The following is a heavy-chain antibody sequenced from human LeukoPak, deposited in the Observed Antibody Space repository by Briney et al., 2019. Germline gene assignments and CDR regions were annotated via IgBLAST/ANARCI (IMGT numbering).Heavy chain of an antibody. D-gene: IGHD2-2*01. J-gene: IGHJ5*02. CDR2: ISGGGGST. CDR1: GFTFNNYA. Sequence: GGSLRLSCAASGFTFNNYAMSWVRQAPGKGLEWVSAISGGGGSTYYADSVKGRFTISRDNSKNTLYLQMNSLRAEDTAVYYCAKQEYCSSTSCYFHNWFDPWGQGTLVTVSS. CDR3: AKQEYCSSTSCYFHNWFDP. V-gene: IGHV3-23*01.